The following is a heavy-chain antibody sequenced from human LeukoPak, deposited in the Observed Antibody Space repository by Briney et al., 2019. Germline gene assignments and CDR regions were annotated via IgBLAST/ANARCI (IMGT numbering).Heavy chain of an antibody. Sequence: ASVKVSCKASGGTFSSYAISWVRQAPGQGLEWMGGIIPIFGTANYAQKFQGRVTITTDESTSTAYMELSSLRSEDTAVYYCARDHCSSTSCYSNWLDPWGQGTLVTVSS. CDR3: ARDHCSSTSCYSNWLDP. CDR2: IIPIFGTA. V-gene: IGHV1-69*05. J-gene: IGHJ5*02. D-gene: IGHD2-2*01. CDR1: GGTFSSYA.